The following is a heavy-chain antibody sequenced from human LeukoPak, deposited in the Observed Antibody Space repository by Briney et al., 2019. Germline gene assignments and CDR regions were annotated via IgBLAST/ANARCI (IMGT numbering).Heavy chain of an antibody. V-gene: IGHV3-23*01. CDR2: ISASGGST. CDR1: GFTFSSYA. Sequence: GGSLRLSCAASGFTFSSYAMTWVRQAPGTGLEWVSAISASGGSTYYADSVKGRFTISRDNAKNILYLQMNSLRAEDTAVYYCSRGTYPYSSDNWGQGALVTVSS. D-gene: IGHD3-16*01. J-gene: IGHJ4*02. CDR3: SRGTYPYSSDN.